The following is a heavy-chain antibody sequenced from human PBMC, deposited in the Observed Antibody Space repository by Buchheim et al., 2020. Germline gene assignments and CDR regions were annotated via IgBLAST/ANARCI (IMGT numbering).Heavy chain of an antibody. Sequence: QVQLVESGGGVVQPGRSLRLSCAPSGFTFSSYGMHWVRQAPGKGLEWVAVISYDGSNKYYADSVKGRFTISRDNSKNTLNLQMNSQRAEDTAVYCCAKDSYGDYPKFYFDYWGQGTL. V-gene: IGHV3-30*18. J-gene: IGHJ4*02. D-gene: IGHD4-17*01. CDR3: AKDSYGDYPKFYFDY. CDR2: ISYDGSNK. CDR1: GFTFSSYG.